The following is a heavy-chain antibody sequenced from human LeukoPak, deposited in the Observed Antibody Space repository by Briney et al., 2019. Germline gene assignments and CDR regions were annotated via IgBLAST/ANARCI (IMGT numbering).Heavy chain of an antibody. CDR3: ASRLMVRGVSGWFDP. J-gene: IGHJ5*02. CDR2: IIPILGIA. Sequence: ASVKVSCKASGYTFTSYGISWVRQAPGQGLEWMGRIIPILGIANYAQKFQGRVTITADKSTSTAYMELSSLRSEDTAVYYCASRLMVRGVSGWFDPWGQGTLVTVSS. CDR1: GYTFTSYG. D-gene: IGHD3-10*01. V-gene: IGHV1-69*04.